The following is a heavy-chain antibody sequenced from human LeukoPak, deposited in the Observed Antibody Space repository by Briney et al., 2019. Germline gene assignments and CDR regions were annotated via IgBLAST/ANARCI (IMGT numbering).Heavy chain of an antibody. Sequence: GASVKVSCKAAGDSLSSNGISLARQAPGQGLEWMGWISDYSGNTKYAQNFQDRVTLTTDRSTNTAYMELRSLRSDDTAVYYCAREGATDYYFDPWGQGTLVTVSS. CDR1: GDSLSSNG. J-gene: IGHJ4*02. CDR3: AREGATDYYFDP. V-gene: IGHV1-18*01. D-gene: IGHD4-11*01. CDR2: ISDYSGNT.